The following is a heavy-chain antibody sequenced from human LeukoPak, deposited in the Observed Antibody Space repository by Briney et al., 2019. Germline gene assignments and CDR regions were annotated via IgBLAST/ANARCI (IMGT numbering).Heavy chain of an antibody. V-gene: IGHV1-3*01. CDR3: ARGEVVVAATPADY. CDR1: GYTFTSYA. Sequence: ASVKVSCKASGYTFTSYAMQWVRQAPGQRLEWMGWINAGNGYTKYSQKSQGRVTITRDTSASTAYMEMSSLISEDTAVYYCARGEVVVAATPADYWGQGTLVTVSS. CDR2: INAGNGYT. J-gene: IGHJ4*02. D-gene: IGHD2-15*01.